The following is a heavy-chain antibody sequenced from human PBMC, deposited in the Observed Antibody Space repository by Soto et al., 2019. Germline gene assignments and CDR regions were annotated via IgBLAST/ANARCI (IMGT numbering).Heavy chain of an antibody. CDR2: LYDVDGS. D-gene: IGHD1-1*01. CDR1: GLTISGKKY. J-gene: IGHJ3*01. CDR3: ATWHEREHAFDV. V-gene: IGHV3-53*01. Sequence: DVQLVESGGGLIQPGGSLRLSCAAFGLTISGKKYVAWVRQAPGKGLEWVSALYDVDGSFYADSVTGRFTTSSDSSKTTVYLQMNDLRPDDPAVYYCATWHEREHAFDVWGQGTTVTISS.